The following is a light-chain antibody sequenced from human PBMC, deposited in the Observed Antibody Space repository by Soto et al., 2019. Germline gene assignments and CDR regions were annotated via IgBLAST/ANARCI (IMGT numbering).Light chain of an antibody. V-gene: IGKV1-33*01. CDR1: QNIVTY. J-gene: IGKJ4*01. CDR3: QQYDNFPLT. CDR2: GAS. Sequence: DIQMTQSPSSLSASVGDRVTITCRASQNIVTYLNWYLQKPGKAPKLLIYGASSLETGVPSRFSGSRSGTDFTFTISSLQPEDTATYYCQQYDNFPLTFGGGTKVEIK.